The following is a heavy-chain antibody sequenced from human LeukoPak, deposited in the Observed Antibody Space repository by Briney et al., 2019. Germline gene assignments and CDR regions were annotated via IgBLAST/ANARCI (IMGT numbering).Heavy chain of an antibody. D-gene: IGHD6-13*01. V-gene: IGHV3-7*01. CDR3: AREYSRRYYYYMDV. Sequence: PAGSLRLSCAASGFTFSSYWMSWVRYVPGTGLDSVVNIKQDGSEKYYVDSVKGRFTISRDNAKNSLYLQMNSLRAEDTAVYYCAREYSRRYYYYMDVWGKGTTVTVSS. J-gene: IGHJ6*03. CDR1: GFTFSSYW. CDR2: IKQDGSEK.